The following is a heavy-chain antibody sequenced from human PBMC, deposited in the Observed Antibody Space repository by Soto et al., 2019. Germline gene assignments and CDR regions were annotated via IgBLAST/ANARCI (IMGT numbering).Heavy chain of an antibody. Sequence: ASVKVSCKASGGTFSSYAISWVRQAPGQGLEWMGGIIPIFGTANYARKFQGRVTITADESTSTAYMELSSLRSEDTAVYYCARDRTTVVTLDYWGQGTLVTVSS. CDR3: ARDRTTVVTLDY. CDR2: IIPIFGTA. D-gene: IGHD4-17*01. V-gene: IGHV1-69*13. CDR1: GGTFSSYA. J-gene: IGHJ4*02.